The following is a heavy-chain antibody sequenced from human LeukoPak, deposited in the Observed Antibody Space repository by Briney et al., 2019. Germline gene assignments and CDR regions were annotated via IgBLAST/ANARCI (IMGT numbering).Heavy chain of an antibody. J-gene: IGHJ5*02. CDR1: GFTFGDYA. V-gene: IGHV3-49*03. D-gene: IGHD3-10*01. Sequence: GGSLRLSCTASGFTFGDYAMSWFRQAPGKGLEGVGFIRSKAYGGTTEYAASVKGRFTISRDDSKSIAYLQMNSLKTEDTAVYYCTRFRRGDWFDPWGQGTLVTVSS. CDR2: IRSKAYGGTT. CDR3: TRFRRGDWFDP.